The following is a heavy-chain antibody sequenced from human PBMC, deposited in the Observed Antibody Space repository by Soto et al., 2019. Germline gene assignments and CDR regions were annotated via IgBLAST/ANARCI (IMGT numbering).Heavy chain of an antibody. J-gene: IGHJ4*02. CDR3: ARAYYYDSSGYAY. CDR2: IYYSGST. V-gene: IGHV4-30-4*01. Sequence: PSETLSLTCTVSGGSISSGDYYWSWIRQPPGKGLEWIGYIYYSGSTYYNPSLKSRVTISVDTSKNQFSLKLSSVTAADTAVYYCARAYYYDSSGYAYWGQGTLVTVSS. D-gene: IGHD3-22*01. CDR1: GGSISSGDYY.